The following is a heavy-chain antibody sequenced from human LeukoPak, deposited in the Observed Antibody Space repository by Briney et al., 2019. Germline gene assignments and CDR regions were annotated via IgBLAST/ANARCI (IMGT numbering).Heavy chain of an antibody. Sequence: SQTLSLTCTVSGGSISSSTYYWGWIRQPPGKGLEWIGSIFYSGRTYYNPSLKSRVTMSVDTSKNQFSLRLSSVNAADTAVYYCARDILATSIAAPYYWGQGTLVTVSS. J-gene: IGHJ4*02. CDR1: GGSISSSTYY. V-gene: IGHV4-39*07. CDR3: ARDILATSIAAPYY. D-gene: IGHD6-13*01. CDR2: IFYSGRT.